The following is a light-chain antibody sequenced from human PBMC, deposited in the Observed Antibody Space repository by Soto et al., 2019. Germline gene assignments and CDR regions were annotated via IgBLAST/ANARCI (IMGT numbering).Light chain of an antibody. J-gene: IGKJ1*01. CDR1: QSVSSY. V-gene: IGKV3D-15*01. CDR3: QQYNFWPET. Sequence: EIVMKQSPATLSVSPGERATLSCRASQSVSSYLAWYQQKPGQAPRLLIYDASNRATGIPDRFSGSGSGTDFTLTISRLEPEDFALYYCQQYNFWPETFGQGTKVDIK. CDR2: DAS.